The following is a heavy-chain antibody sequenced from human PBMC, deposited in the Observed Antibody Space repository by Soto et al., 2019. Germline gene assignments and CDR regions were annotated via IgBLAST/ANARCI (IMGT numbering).Heavy chain of an antibody. CDR3: AKDHHITMVRGVRKSYFDY. CDR1: GFTFSSYG. J-gene: IGHJ4*02. Sequence: GGSLRLSCAASGFTFSSYGMHWVRQAPGKGLEWVAVISYDGSNKYYADSVKGRFTISRDNSKNTLYLQMNSLRAEDTAVYYCAKDHHITMVRGVRKSYFDYWGQGTLVTVSS. D-gene: IGHD3-10*01. CDR2: ISYDGSNK. V-gene: IGHV3-30*18.